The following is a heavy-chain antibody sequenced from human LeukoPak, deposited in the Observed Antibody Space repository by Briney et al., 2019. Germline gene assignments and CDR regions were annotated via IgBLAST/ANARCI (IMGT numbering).Heavy chain of an antibody. CDR3: ARGQGNYRSFDY. CDR2: INHSGNT. V-gene: IGHV4-34*01. D-gene: IGHD3-16*02. Sequence: SETLPLTCAVYGGSFSGYYWNWIRQPPGKGLEWIGEINHSGNTNYNPSLKSRVTISVDTSKNQFSLRLSSVTAADTAVYYCARGQGNYRSFDYWGQGTLVIVSS. J-gene: IGHJ4*02. CDR1: GGSFSGYY.